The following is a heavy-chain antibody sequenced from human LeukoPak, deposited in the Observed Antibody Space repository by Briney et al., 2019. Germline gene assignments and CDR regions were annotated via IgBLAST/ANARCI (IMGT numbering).Heavy chain of an antibody. CDR1: GVSIKNYY. J-gene: IGHJ4*02. CDR2: IYYSGST. D-gene: IGHD6-13*01. CDR3: ARGGYSSTMTR. V-gene: IGHV4-59*01. Sequence: SETLSLTCTVSGVSIKNYYWSWIRQPPGKGLEWIGYIYYSGSTNYNPSLKSRVTISVDTSKNQFSLKLSSVTAADTAVYYCARGGYSSTMTRWGQGTLVTVSS.